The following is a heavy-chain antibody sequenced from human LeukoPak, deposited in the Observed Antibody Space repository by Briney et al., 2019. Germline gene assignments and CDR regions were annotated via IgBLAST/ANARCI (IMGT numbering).Heavy chain of an antibody. D-gene: IGHD3-22*01. CDR3: AKDRMYYYDSSGFFDY. CDR1: SFTICSNA. CDR2: PSVSGGST. V-gene: IGHV3-23*01. Sequence: GGSLRLSCAASSFTICSNAMSWDRQAPGKGREGVSAPSVSGGSTYYADSVKSRFTISRDNSKNTLYLQMNSLRAEDTAVYCCAKDRMYYYDSSGFFDYWGQGTLVTVSS. J-gene: IGHJ4*02.